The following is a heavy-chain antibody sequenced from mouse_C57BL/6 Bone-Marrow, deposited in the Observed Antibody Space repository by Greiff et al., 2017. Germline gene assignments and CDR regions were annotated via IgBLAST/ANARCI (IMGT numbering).Heavy chain of an antibody. J-gene: IGHJ3*01. CDR2: IDPSDSYT. CDR1: GYTFTSYW. V-gene: IGHV1-69*01. CDR3: ARNARNYDYEWFAY. D-gene: IGHD2-4*01. Sequence: QVQLKQPGAELVMPGASVKLSCKASGYTFTSYWMHWVKQRPGQGLEWIGEIDPSDSYTNYNQKFKGKSTLTVDKSSSTAYMQLSSLTSEDSAVYYCARNARNYDYEWFAYWGQGTLVTVSA.